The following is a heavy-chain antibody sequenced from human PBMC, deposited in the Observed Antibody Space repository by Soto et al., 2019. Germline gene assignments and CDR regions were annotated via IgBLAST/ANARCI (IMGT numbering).Heavy chain of an antibody. Sequence: ASVKVSCKASGYTFTGYYMHWVRQAPGQGLEWMGWINPNSGGTNYAQKFQGRVTMTRDTSISTAYMELSRLRSDDTAVYYCARANYYDSSGYALYWGQGTLVTVPQ. CDR1: GYTFTGYY. CDR2: INPNSGGT. V-gene: IGHV1-2*02. CDR3: ARANYYDSSGYALY. J-gene: IGHJ4*02. D-gene: IGHD3-22*01.